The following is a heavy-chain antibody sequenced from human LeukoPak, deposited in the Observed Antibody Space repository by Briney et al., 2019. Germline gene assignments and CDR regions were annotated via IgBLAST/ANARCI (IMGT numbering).Heavy chain of an antibody. Sequence: GRSLRLSCAASGFTFSNAWMSWVSQAAGKGREWVGRIKSKTDDGTTDYAGPETGRLTIQRDDSQTRMYRQMDRMKPEDITVYNCTTGRGSHGDWGEGTLVTVSS. J-gene: IGHJ4*02. CDR3: TTGRGSHGD. CDR1: GFTFSNAW. V-gene: IGHV3-15*01. CDR2: IKSKTDDGTT. D-gene: IGHD3-16*01.